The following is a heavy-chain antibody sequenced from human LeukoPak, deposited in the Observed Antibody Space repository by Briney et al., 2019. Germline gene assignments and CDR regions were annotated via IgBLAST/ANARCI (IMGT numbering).Heavy chain of an antibody. CDR3: ATIPMVRGIIVDY. D-gene: IGHD3-10*01. J-gene: IGHJ4*02. V-gene: IGHV1-18*01. Sequence: ASVKVSCKASGYTFTSYGISWVRQAPGQGLEWMGWISAYNGNTNYAQKLQGRVTMTTDTSTSTAYMELSSLKPEDTAMYYCATIPMVRGIIVDYWGQGTLITVSS. CDR2: ISAYNGNT. CDR1: GYTFTSYG.